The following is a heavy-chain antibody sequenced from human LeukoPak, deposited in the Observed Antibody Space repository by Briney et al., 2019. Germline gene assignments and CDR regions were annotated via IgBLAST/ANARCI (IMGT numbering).Heavy chain of an antibody. Sequence: GGSLRLSCAASGFTFSSYSMNWVRQAPGKGLEWVSYISSSSSTIYYADSVKGRFTISRDNSKNTLYLQMNSLGAEDTAVYYCATRYYDFWSGYYSWDYWGQGTLVTVSS. CDR2: ISSSSSTI. CDR1: GFTFSSYS. CDR3: ATRYYDFWSGYYSWDY. D-gene: IGHD3-3*01. J-gene: IGHJ4*02. V-gene: IGHV3-48*01.